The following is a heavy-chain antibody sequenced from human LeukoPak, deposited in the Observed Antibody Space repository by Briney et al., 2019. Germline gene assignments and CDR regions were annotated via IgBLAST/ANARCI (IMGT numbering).Heavy chain of an antibody. V-gene: IGHV4-30-2*01. CDR1: GGALSSGGYY. D-gene: IGHD5-12*01. CDR2: IYHSGTP. Sequence: PSQTLSLTCTVSGGALSSGGYYWTWIRQPPGKGLEWIGNIYHSGTPYYNPSLKSRVTLSVDRSKNQFSLKMTSVTAADTAVYYCARAGFRYSGYDYVAFDYWGQGTLVTVSS. J-gene: IGHJ4*02. CDR3: ARAGFRYSGYDYVAFDY.